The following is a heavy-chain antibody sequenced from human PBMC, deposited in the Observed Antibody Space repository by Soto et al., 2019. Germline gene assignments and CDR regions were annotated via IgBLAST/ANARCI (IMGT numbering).Heavy chain of an antibody. CDR2: IYNSGST. V-gene: IGHV4-59*01. Sequence: PSETLSLTCTVSGGSISSYYWSWIRRPPGKGLEWIGYIYNSGSTHSNPSLQSRVTISEDTSKSQFSLKVNSMTAADTAVYYCARYRREAVAGYTLDNWGQGILVTVS. D-gene: IGHD6-13*01. J-gene: IGHJ4*02. CDR3: ARYRREAVAGYTLDN. CDR1: GGSISSYY.